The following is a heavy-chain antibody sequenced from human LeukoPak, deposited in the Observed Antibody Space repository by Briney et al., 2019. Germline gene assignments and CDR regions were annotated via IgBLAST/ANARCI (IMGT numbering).Heavy chain of an antibody. CDR3: ASQEVCDTYYYYYYMDV. V-gene: IGHV1-69*05. D-gene: IGHD2-21*02. J-gene: IGHJ6*03. CDR2: IIPIFGTA. CDR1: GGTFSSYA. Sequence: SVKVSCKASGGTFSSYAISWVRQAPGQGLEWMGRIIPIFGTANYAQKFQGRVTITTDESTSTAYMELSSLRSEDTAVYYCASQEVCDTYYYYYYMDVWGKGTTVTVSS.